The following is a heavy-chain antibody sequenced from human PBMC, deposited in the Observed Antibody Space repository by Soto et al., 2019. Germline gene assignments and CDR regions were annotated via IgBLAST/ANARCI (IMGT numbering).Heavy chain of an antibody. CDR1: GGSISSGGYY. CDR3: ARDVTPHPGMGPNFDY. CDR2: IYYSGST. D-gene: IGHD1-26*01. J-gene: IGHJ4*02. V-gene: IGHV4-31*03. Sequence: PSETLSLTCTVSGGSISSGGYYWSWIRQHPGKGLEWIGYIYYSGSTYYNPSLKSRVTISVDTSKNQFSLKLSSVTAADTAVYYCARDVTPHPGMGPNFDYWGQGTLVTVSS.